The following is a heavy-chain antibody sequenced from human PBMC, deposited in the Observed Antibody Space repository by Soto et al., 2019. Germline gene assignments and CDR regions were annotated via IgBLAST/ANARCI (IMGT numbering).Heavy chain of an antibody. Sequence: SETLSLTCTVSGGSISSGDYYWSWIRQPPGKGLEWIGYIYYSGSTYYNPSLKSRVTISVDTSKNQFSLKLSSVTAADTAVYYCARSEILTGTTPSILHYSYNCMVFWGTGTT. CDR3: ARSEILTGTTPSILHYSYNCMVF. V-gene: IGHV4-30-4*01. CDR2: IYYSGST. CDR1: GGSISSGDYY. D-gene: IGHD1-7*01. J-gene: IGHJ6*04.